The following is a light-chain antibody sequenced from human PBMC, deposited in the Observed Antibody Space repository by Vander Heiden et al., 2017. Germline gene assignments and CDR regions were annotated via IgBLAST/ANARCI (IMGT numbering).Light chain of an antibody. CDR3: SSYTSSTTVV. V-gene: IGLV2-14*03. CDR2: DVS. Sequence: QSALTQPAPVSGSPGQSITISCTGTSSDIGTYNFVSWYQQHPGKAPKLMIYDVSDRPSGVSDRFSGSKSGNTASLTISGLQAEDEADYYCSSYTSSTTVVFGGGTTLTVL. J-gene: IGLJ3*02. CDR1: SSDIGTYNF.